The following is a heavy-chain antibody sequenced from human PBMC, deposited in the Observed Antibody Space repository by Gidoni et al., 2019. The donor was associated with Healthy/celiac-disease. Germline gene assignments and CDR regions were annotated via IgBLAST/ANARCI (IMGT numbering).Heavy chain of an antibody. Sequence: QLQLQESGPGLVKPSETLSLTCTVSGGSISSSSYYWGWIRQPPGKGLEWIGSIYYSGSTYYNPSLKSRVTISVDTSKNQFSLKLSSVTAADTAVYYCASLDIVLMVYAPPAFDYWGQGTLVTVSS. CDR1: GGSISSSSYY. CDR3: ASLDIVLMVYAPPAFDY. CDR2: IYYSGST. J-gene: IGHJ4*02. D-gene: IGHD2-8*01. V-gene: IGHV4-39*01.